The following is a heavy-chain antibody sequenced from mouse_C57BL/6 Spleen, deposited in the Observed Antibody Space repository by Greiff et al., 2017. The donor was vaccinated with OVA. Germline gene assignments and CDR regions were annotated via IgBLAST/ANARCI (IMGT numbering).Heavy chain of an antibody. D-gene: IGHD1-1*01. CDR3: ARPPSHYGSSYEWYFDV. J-gene: IGHJ1*03. CDR2: ISYDGSN. Sequence: ESGPGLVKPSQSLSLTCSVTGYSITSGYYWNWIRQFPGNKLEWMGYISYDGSNNYNPSLKNRISITRDTSKNQFFLKLNSVTTEDTATYYCARPPSHYGSSYEWYFDVWGTGTTVTVSS. CDR1: GYSITSGYY. V-gene: IGHV3-6*01.